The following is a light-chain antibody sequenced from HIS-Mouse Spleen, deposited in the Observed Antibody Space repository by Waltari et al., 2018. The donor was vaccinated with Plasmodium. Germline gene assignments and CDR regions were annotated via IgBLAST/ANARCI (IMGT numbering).Light chain of an antibody. V-gene: IGLV2-11*02. J-gene: IGLJ3*02. CDR3: CSYAGSYTWV. Sequence: QSALTPPRSVSGSPGQSVTIPCTGTSSHVGGYNYASWYQQHPGKAPKLMIYDASKRPSGVPDRFSGSKSGNTASLTISGLQAEDEADYYCCSYAGSYTWVFGGGTKLTVL. CDR1: SSHVGGYNY. CDR2: DAS.